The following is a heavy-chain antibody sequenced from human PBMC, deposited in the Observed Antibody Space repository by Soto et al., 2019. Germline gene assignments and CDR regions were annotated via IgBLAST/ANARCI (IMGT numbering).Heavy chain of an antibody. V-gene: IGHV3-74*01. CDR3: ARGDPGYSYGKIDY. CDR1: VFTFSMYW. J-gene: IGHJ4*02. Sequence: GGSLRLSCASSVFTFSMYWMHWVRQAPGKGLVWVSRVNSDGTGTTYADSVKGRFTVSRDNAKNTVYLQMDGLRAEDTAVYYCARGDPGYSYGKIDYWGQGTLVTVSS. D-gene: IGHD5-18*01. CDR2: VNSDGTGT.